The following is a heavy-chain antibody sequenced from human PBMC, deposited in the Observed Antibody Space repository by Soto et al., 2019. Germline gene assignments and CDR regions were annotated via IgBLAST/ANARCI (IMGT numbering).Heavy chain of an antibody. CDR1: GGTFSSYA. CDR2: IIPIFGTA. V-gene: IGHV1-69*01. Sequence: QVQLVQSGAEVKKPGSSVKVSCKASGGTFSSYAISWVRQALGQGLEWMGGIIPIFGTANYAQKFQGRVTITADESTSTAYMELSSLRSEDTAVYYCARANGDYEGGYYYYYGMDVWGQGTTVTVSS. D-gene: IGHD4-17*01. CDR3: ARANGDYEGGYYYYYGMDV. J-gene: IGHJ6*02.